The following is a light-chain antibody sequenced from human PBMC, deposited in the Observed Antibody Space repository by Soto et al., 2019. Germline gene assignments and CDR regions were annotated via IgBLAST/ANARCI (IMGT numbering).Light chain of an antibody. J-gene: IGKJ4*01. V-gene: IGKV3-20*01. CDR2: AAS. CDR1: QSVSSNF. Sequence: EIVLTQSPGTLSLSPGERATLSCRASQSVSSNFLAWYQRKPGQAPRPLIYAASTRATGIPDRFTGSGSGTDFTLTISRLEPEDVAVYYCQQYGSSPLTFGGGTKVEI. CDR3: QQYGSSPLT.